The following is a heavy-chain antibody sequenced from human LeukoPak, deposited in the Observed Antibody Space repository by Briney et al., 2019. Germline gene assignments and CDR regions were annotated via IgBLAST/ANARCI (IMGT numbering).Heavy chain of an antibody. J-gene: IGHJ5*02. CDR3: ARVKGSSWYMNWFDP. D-gene: IGHD6-13*01. Sequence: ASVKVSCKASGYTFTGYYMHWVRQAPGQGLEWMGWINPNSGGTNYAQKLQGRVTMTRDTSITTAYMELSRLRSDDTAVYYCARVKGSSWYMNWFDPLGPGNPGHRLL. CDR2: INPNSGGT. CDR1: GYTFTGYY. V-gene: IGHV1-2*02.